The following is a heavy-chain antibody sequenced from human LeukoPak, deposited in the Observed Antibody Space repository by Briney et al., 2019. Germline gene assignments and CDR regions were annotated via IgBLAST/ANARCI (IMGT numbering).Heavy chain of an antibody. V-gene: IGHV4-39*07. J-gene: IGHJ4*02. Sequence: SETLSLTCTVSGGSISSNSYYWSWIRQSPGKGLEWIGEMNQRGSMNYNPSLKSRVTISVDRSKNQFSLKLSSVTAADTAVYYCARELELRYWGQGTLVTVSS. CDR3: ARELELRY. CDR2: MNQRGSM. CDR1: GGSISSNSYY. D-gene: IGHD1-7*01.